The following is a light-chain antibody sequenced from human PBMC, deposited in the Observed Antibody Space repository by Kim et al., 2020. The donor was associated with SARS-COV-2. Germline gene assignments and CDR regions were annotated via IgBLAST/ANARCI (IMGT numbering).Light chain of an antibody. V-gene: IGLV2-23*02. CDR1: SSDVCSHNL. CDR3: CSYSGRSTPVV. Sequence: NISSTVTSSDVCSHNLFSCYQQHPRKAPTLIIYEVSTRPSGVSNRFSGSKSGNTASLLITGLLDEDEAAYYCCSYSGRSTPVVFGGGTQLTVL. CDR2: EVS. J-gene: IGLJ2*01.